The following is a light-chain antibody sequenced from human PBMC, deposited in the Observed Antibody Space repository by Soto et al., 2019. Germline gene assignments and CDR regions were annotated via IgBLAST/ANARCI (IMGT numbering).Light chain of an antibody. CDR2: GAS. J-gene: IGKJ1*01. CDR3: QQYNNWPQT. Sequence: PGARVTRSCRASQSFSCSSLTRYQQKPGQAPRLLIYGASTRATGIPARFSGSGSGTDFTLNISSLQPEDFAVYYCQQYNNWPQTFGQGTKVDIK. CDR1: QSFSCSS. V-gene: IGKV3D-7*01.